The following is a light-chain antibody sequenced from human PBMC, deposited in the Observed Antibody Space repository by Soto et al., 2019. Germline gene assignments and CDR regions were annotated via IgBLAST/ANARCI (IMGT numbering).Light chain of an antibody. Sequence: QSALTQPASVSGSPGQSITISCTGSNSDVGGYNYVSWYQHHPCKAPKLMIYKVSLRPSGVSSRFSGSKSGNTASLTISGLQPEDESHYYCSSYTTTNAVVFGGGTKLTVL. CDR2: KVS. CDR3: SSYTTTNAVV. CDR1: NSDVGGYNY. J-gene: IGLJ2*01. V-gene: IGLV2-14*01.